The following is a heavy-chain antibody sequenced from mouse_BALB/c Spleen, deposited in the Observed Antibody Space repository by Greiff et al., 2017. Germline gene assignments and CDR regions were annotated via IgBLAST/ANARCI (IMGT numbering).Heavy chain of an antibody. J-gene: IGHJ2*01. Sequence: EVKLMESGGDLVKPGGSLKLPCAASGFTFSSYGMSWVRQTPDKRLEWVATISSGGSYTYYPDSVKGRFTISRDNAKNTLYLQMSSLKSEDTAMYYCARQYGNYGFDYWGQGTTLTVSS. CDR1: GFTFSSYG. CDR2: ISSGGSYT. D-gene: IGHD2-10*02. CDR3: ARQYGNYGFDY. V-gene: IGHV5-6*01.